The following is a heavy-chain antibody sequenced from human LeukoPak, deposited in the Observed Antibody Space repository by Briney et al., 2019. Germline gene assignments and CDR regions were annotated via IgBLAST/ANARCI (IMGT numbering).Heavy chain of an antibody. J-gene: IGHJ5*02. Sequence: GGSLRLSCAASGFSFSSCAMGWVRQAPGKGPDWVSSISGGADSTYYADSVKGRFTISRDNSKNTLYLQMNSLRAEDTAVYYCAKDDEYQLPLTWFDPWGQGTLVTVSS. CDR1: GFSFSSCA. CDR3: AKDDEYQLPLTWFDP. V-gene: IGHV3-23*01. CDR2: ISGGADST. D-gene: IGHD2-2*01.